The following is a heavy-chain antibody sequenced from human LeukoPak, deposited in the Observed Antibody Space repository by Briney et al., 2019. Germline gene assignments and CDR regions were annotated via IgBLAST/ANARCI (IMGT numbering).Heavy chain of an antibody. CDR3: AKDLGVTMVRDASYGMDV. CDR2: ISYDGSNK. Sequence: GGSLRLSCAASGFTFSSYGMHWVRQAPGKGLEGVAVISYDGSNKYYADSVKGRFTISRDNSKNTLYLQMNSLRAEDTAVYYCAKDLGVTMVRDASYGMDVWGKGTTVTVSS. J-gene: IGHJ6*04. V-gene: IGHV3-30*18. D-gene: IGHD3-10*01. CDR1: GFTFSSYG.